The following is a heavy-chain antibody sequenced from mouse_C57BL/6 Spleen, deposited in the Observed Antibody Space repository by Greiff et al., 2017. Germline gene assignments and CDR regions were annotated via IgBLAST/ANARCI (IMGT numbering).Heavy chain of an antibody. CDR3: TRLYYNNAAWYAY. J-gene: IGHJ3*01. CDR2: IDPETGGT. D-gene: IGHD2-5*01. V-gene: IGHV1-15*01. CDR1: GYTFTDYE. Sequence: QVQLQQSGAELVRPGASVTLSCKASGYTFTDYEMHWVKQTPVHGLEWIGAIDPETGGTAYNQKFKGKAILTADKSYSTAYMELRSLTSEDSAVYYCTRLYYNNAAWYAYWGQGTLVTVSA.